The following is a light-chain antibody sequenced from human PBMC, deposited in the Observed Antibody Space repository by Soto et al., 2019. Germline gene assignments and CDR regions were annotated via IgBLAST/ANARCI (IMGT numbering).Light chain of an antibody. V-gene: IGLV2-14*01. CDR3: SSYTSSSSWV. CDR1: SSDVGGYNY. Sequence: QSALTQPASVSGSPGQSITISCTGTSSDVGGYNYVSWYQQHPSKAPKLMIYEVSNRPSGVSNRFSGSKSGNTASLTISGLQAEDEADYYCSSYTSSSSWVFGGGTKVTVL. J-gene: IGLJ3*02. CDR2: EVS.